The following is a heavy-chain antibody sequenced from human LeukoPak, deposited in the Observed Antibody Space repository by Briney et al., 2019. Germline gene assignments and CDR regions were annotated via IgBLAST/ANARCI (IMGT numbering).Heavy chain of an antibody. CDR2: VNQDGTEQ. D-gene: IGHD4-17*01. J-gene: IGHJ4*02. CDR3: ARRAYDYGDFFDY. Sequence: GGSLRLSCAVSGFTFDAYLMTWVRQAPGRGLEWVANVNQDGTEQYYVDSVRGRFTISRGNAKNSLYLQMNSLRDEDTALYYCARRAYDYGDFFDYWGQGTLVTVSS. V-gene: IGHV3-7*01. CDR1: GFTFDAYL.